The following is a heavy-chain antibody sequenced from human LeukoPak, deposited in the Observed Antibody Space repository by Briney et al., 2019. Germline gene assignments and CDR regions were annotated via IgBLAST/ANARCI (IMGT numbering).Heavy chain of an antibody. CDR1: GGPINFYY. CDR3: ARGIADPYSFDS. Sequence: SETLSLTFTVSGGPINFYYGSWFRQPAGKGLEWMGRISSTGSTNYSPSLKSRVTMSVDKSKNQFSLNLSSVTAADTAVYYCARGIADPYSFDSWGQGTLVTVSS. V-gene: IGHV4-4*07. J-gene: IGHJ4*02. D-gene: IGHD6-13*01. CDR2: ISSTGST.